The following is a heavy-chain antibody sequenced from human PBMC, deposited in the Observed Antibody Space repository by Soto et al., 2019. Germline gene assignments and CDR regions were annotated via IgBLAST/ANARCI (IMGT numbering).Heavy chain of an antibody. J-gene: IGHJ5*02. V-gene: IGHV4-4*07. CDR3: ARGKRCSDWFDP. Sequence: PSETLSLTCTVSGGSMSSYYWTWIRQPAGKGLEWIGRVYSSGGTHYNPSLKSRVTISLDTSKNQFSLRLLSVTDADTAVYYCARGKRCSDWFDPWGQGTLVTVSS. CDR1: GGSMSSYY. D-gene: IGHD3-10*02. CDR2: VYSSGGT.